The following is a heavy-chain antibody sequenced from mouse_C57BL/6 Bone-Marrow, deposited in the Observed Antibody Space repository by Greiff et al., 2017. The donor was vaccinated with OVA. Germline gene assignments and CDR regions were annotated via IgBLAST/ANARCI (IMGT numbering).Heavy chain of an antibody. Sequence: VQLQQSGPELVKPGASVKISCKASGYTFTDYYINWVKQRPGQGLEWIGWIFPGSGSTYYNKKFKGKATLTVDKSSSTAYMLLSILTSADSAVYFCARSVTTVVATDYAIDYWGQGTSVTVSS. D-gene: IGHD1-1*01. CDR3: ARSVTTVVATDYAIDY. V-gene: IGHV1-75*01. CDR1: GYTFTDYY. CDR2: IFPGSGST. J-gene: IGHJ4*01.